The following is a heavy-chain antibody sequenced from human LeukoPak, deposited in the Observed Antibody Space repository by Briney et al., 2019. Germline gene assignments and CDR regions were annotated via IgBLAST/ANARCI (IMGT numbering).Heavy chain of an antibody. CDR1: GGSFSGYY. J-gene: IGHJ4*02. V-gene: IGHV4-34*01. CDR2: INHSGST. D-gene: IGHD5-18*01. CDR3: ASKRGYSYGFWEDY. Sequence: SETPSLTCAVYGGSFSGYYWSWIRQPPGKGLEWIGEINHSGSTNSNPSLKSRVTISVDTSKNQFSLKLSSVTAADTAVYYCASKRGYSYGFWEDYWGQGTLVTVSS.